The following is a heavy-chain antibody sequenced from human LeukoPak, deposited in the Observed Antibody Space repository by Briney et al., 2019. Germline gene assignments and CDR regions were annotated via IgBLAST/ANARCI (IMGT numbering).Heavy chain of an antibody. V-gene: IGHV3-23*01. CDR3: AKTRRHDYGDL. CDR2: ISGSGGST. Sequence: GGTLRLSCAASGFTFSSYGMSWVRQAPGKGLEWVSAISGSGGSTYYADSVKGRFTISRDNSKNTLYLQMNSLRAEDTAVYYCAKTRRHDYGDLWGQGTLVTVSS. CDR1: GFTFSSYG. J-gene: IGHJ4*02.